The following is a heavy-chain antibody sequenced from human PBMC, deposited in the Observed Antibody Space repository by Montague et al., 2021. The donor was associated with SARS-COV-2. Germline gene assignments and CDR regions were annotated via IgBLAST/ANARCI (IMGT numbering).Heavy chain of an antibody. CDR1: GFTVSSYG. J-gene: IGHJ4*02. Sequence: SLILSCAASGFTVSSYGMHWVRQAPVKGLEWVAVIWYDGSNKYYXDSVKGRFTISRDNSKNTLYLQMNSLRAEDTAVYYCARGRQSLYSNYFGGVSPYYFDYWGQGTLVTVSS. CDR3: ARGRQSLYSNYFGGVSPYYFDY. V-gene: IGHV3-33*01. D-gene: IGHD4-11*01. CDR2: IWYDGSNK.